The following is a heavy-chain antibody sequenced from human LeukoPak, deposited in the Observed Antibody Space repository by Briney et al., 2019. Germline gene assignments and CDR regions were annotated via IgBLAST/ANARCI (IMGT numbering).Heavy chain of an antibody. J-gene: IGHJ6*02. CDR1: GFTFSDYF. D-gene: IGHD1-1*01. CDR2: IGPSSNNI. Sequence: PGGSLRLSCAASGFTFSDYFMSWVRQAPEKGLEWVSYIGPSSNNINYADSVKGRFTVSRDNAKNSLYLQMNSLRAEDTAVYYCARAQLNLLVDFGMDVWGQGTTVTVSS. CDR3: ARAQLNLLVDFGMDV. V-gene: IGHV3-11*06.